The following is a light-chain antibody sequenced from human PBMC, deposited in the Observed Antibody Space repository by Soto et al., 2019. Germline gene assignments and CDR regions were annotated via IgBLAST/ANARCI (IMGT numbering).Light chain of an antibody. CDR3: QVWDSRNVGVL. CDR2: RDS. CDR1: NIGSKN. V-gene: IGLV3-9*01. J-gene: IGLJ2*01. Sequence: SYELTQPLSVSVALGQTARMTCGGNNIGSKNVHWYQQKPGQAPVLVIYRDSNRPSGIPERFSGSNSGNTATLIISRAQAGDEADYYCQVWDSRNVGVLFGGGTKLTVL.